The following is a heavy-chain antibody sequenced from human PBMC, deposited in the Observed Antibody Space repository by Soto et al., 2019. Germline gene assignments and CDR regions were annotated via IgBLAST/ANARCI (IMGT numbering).Heavy chain of an antibody. Sequence: XSVKVSCKASGYIFTGYDISWVRQATGQGLGWMGWMNANSGNTGYAQKFRGRVTMTRNTSISTAYMELSSLRSEDTAVYYCVRDLMVYVRDTWGQGTLVTVSS. V-gene: IGHV1-8*01. D-gene: IGHD2-8*01. J-gene: IGHJ1*01. CDR1: GYIFTGYD. CDR2: MNANSGNT. CDR3: VRDLMVYVRDT.